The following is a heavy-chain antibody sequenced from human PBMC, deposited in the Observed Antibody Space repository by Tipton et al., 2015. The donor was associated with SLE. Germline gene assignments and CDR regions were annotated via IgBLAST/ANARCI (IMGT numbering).Heavy chain of an antibody. CDR1: GGSLSGYY. CDR2: INDSGAI. Sequence: TLSLTCAVYGGSLSGYYWSWIRQPPGKGLEWIGEINDSGAIKSNPSLKSRVTISEATSKNQFSLTLASVTAADTALYYCARHFSGSYSFDYWGQGKLVTVSS. D-gene: IGHD1-26*01. J-gene: IGHJ4*02. V-gene: IGHV4-34*01. CDR3: ARHFSGSYSFDY.